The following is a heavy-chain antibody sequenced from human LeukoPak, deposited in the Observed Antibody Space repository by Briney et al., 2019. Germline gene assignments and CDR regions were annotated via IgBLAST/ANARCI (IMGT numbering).Heavy chain of an antibody. Sequence: GSLRLSCAASGFTFSSYAMNWVRQAPGKGLEWVSGIGGSGSSTFYADSVKGRFTISRDNSKNTLYLQMNSLRAEDTAVYYCARDRYFDYWGQGTLVTVSS. CDR2: IGGSGSST. V-gene: IGHV3-23*01. CDR3: ARDRYFDY. J-gene: IGHJ4*02. CDR1: GFTFSSYA.